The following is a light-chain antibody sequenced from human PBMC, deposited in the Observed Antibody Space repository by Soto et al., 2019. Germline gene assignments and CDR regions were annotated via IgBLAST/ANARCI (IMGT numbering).Light chain of an antibody. J-gene: IGLJ2*01. V-gene: IGLV2-14*01. CDR3: SSFTTGRTHV. CDR1: SSDVGAYNY. CDR2: EVS. Sequence: QSVLTQPASVSGSPGQSITISCTGTSSDVGAYNYVCWHQQHPGKVPKLMIYEVSSRPSGVSNRFSGSKSGNTASLTISGRPAEDEGDYFCSSFTTGRTHVFGGGTKLTVL.